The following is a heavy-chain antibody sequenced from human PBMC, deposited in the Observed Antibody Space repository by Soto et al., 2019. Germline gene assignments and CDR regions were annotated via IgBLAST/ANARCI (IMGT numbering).Heavy chain of an antibody. CDR2: IYYSGST. Sequence: SETLSLTCTVSGGSISSGGYYWSWIRQHPGKGLEWIGYIYYSGSTYYNPSLKSRVTISVDTSKNQFSLKLSSVTAEDTAVYYCARDRYHTLITMVRGVIPPFDYWGQGTLVTVSS. D-gene: IGHD3-10*01. V-gene: IGHV4-31*03. J-gene: IGHJ4*02. CDR3: ARDRYHTLITMVRGVIPPFDY. CDR1: GGSISSGGYY.